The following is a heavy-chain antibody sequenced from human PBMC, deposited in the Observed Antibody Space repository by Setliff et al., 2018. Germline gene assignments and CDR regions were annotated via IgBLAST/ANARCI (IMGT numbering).Heavy chain of an antibody. CDR1: GGSISSTSYY. J-gene: IGHJ3*02. Sequence: PSETLSLTCTVSGGSISSTSYYWAWICQPPGKGLEWTGSIYYRGSTFIYPSLRSRVTISADTSKNQFSLKLTSVTAADTAMYYCAGVYGENDLPDIWGQGTMVTVSS. CDR3: AGVYGENDLPDI. CDR2: IYYRGST. V-gene: IGHV4-39*07. D-gene: IGHD4-17*01.